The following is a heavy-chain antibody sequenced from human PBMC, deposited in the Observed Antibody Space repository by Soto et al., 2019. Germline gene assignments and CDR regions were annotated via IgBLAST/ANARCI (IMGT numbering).Heavy chain of an antibody. J-gene: IGHJ3*02. V-gene: IGHV3-7*03. CDR2: IKQDGSEK. CDR3: ARDFTDDAFDI. Sequence: EVQLVESGGGLVQPGGSLRLSCAASGITFSNFWMSWVRQAPGKGLGWVTKIKQDGSEKLSVDSVKGRFAVSRDNAKNALYLTMNSLRAEDTAVYYSARDFTDDAFDIWGQGTMVTVSS. CDR1: GITFSNFW.